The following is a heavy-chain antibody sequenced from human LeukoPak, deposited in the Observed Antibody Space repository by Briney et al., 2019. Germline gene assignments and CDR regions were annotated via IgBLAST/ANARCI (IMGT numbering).Heavy chain of an antibody. J-gene: IGHJ5*02. V-gene: IGHV3-21*01. Sequence: PGGSLRLSCAASGFTFSSYSMNWVRQAPGKGLEWVSSISSSSSYIYYADSVKGRFTISRDNAKNSLYLQMNSLRAEDTAVYYCARGTYSNPRFDPWGQGTLVTVSS. D-gene: IGHD4-11*01. CDR1: GFTFSSYS. CDR2: ISSSSSYI. CDR3: ARGTYSNPRFDP.